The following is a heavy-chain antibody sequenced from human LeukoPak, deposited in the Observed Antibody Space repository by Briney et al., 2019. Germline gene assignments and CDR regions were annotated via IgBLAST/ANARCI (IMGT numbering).Heavy chain of an antibody. CDR3: ARRGPVTVNTRTMGV. V-gene: IGHV5-51*01. CDR2: IFPGDSDT. CDR1: GYPFSNYW. Sequence: GESLKISCKGSGYPFSNYWIGWVRQMPGKGLEWMGIIFPGDSDTKYSPSFQGQVTISVDNSIRTAYLQWSSLKAADTAIYYCARRGPVTVNTRTMGVWGQGTTVTVSS. D-gene: IGHD4-11*01. J-gene: IGHJ6*02.